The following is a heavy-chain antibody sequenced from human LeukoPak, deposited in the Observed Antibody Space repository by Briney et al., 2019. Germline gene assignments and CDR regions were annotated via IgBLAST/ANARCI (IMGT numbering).Heavy chain of an antibody. CDR1: GGSISSYY. J-gene: IGHJ4*02. D-gene: IGHD6-13*01. Sequence: SETLSLTCTVSGGSISSYYWSWIRQTPGKGLEWVGYIYYSGSTNYSPSLKSRVTISVEKYKNQFSLKQTSVTAADTAVYYCARNRGGSSSWQFDYWGQGTLVTVSS. CDR2: IYYSGST. CDR3: ARNRGGSSSWQFDY. V-gene: IGHV4-59*08.